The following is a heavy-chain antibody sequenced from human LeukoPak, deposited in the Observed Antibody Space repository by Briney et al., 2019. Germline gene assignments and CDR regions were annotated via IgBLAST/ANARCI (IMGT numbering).Heavy chain of an antibody. V-gene: IGHV4-34*01. CDR3: ARQGSISAFDF. CDR2: IDHTGNT. J-gene: IGHJ4*02. D-gene: IGHD2-21*01. CDR1: IDSFSGYH. Sequence: SETLSLTGAGYIDSFSGYHWSWIRQPPGRGLEWIGEIDHTGNTKYNPSLKSRVTISADTSKNQFSLQLRALSAADTAVYFCARQGSISAFDFWGRGTLVTVSS.